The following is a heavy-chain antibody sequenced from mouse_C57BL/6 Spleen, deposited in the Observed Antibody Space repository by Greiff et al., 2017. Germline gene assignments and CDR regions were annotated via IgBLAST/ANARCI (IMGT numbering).Heavy chain of an antibody. Sequence: VQLQQSGPGLVQPSQSLSITCTVSGFSLTSYGVHWVRQSPGKGLEWLGVIWRGGSTDYNAAFMSRLSITKNNSKSQVFFKMNSLQADDTAIYYCAKGGSNRYAMDYWGQGTSVTVSS. V-gene: IGHV2-5*01. CDR2: IWRGGST. CDR3: AKGGSNRYAMDY. D-gene: IGHD2-5*01. J-gene: IGHJ4*01. CDR1: GFSLTSYG.